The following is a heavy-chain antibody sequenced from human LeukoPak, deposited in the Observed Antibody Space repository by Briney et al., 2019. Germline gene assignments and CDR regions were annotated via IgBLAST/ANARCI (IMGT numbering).Heavy chain of an antibody. J-gene: IGHJ6*02. V-gene: IGHV4-34*01. CDR2: INHSGST. D-gene: IGHD5-12*01. Sequence: SETLSLTCAVYGGSFSGYYWSWIRQPPGKGLEWIGEINHSGSTNYNPSLKSRVTISVDTSKNQFSLKLSSVTAVDTAVYYCARDPRIVATMTYYYYYGMDVWGQGTTVTVSS. CDR3: ARDPRIVATMTYYYYYGMDV. CDR1: GGSFSGYY.